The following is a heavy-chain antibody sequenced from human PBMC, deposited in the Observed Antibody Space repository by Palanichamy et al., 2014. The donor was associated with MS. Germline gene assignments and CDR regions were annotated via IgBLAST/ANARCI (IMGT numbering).Heavy chain of an antibody. CDR2: ISGSSSTM. V-gene: IGHV3-48*02. Sequence: EVQLVESGGGLVQPGGSLRLSCAASGFTFSNYNMNWVRQAPGKGLERVSYISGSSSTMYYADSVKGRFTISRDNAKNSLYLQMNSLRDEDTAVYYCAREKYNWNYGLAYWGQGTLVTVSS. CDR1: GFTFSNYN. D-gene: IGHD1-7*01. CDR3: AREKYNWNYGLAY. J-gene: IGHJ4*02.